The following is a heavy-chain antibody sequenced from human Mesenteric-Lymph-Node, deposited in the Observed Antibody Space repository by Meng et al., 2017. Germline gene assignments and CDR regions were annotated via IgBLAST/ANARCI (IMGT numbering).Heavy chain of an antibody. J-gene: IGHJ5*02. CDR3: ASVPYYSGSGSTWFDP. CDR1: GGSISTGGTY. D-gene: IGHD3-10*01. CDR2: SYSRGST. V-gene: IGHV4-31*01. Sequence: QVQPQESGPRLSMPSQTLAPPCTVSGGSISTGGTYWSWIRQQPGKGLEWIGYSYSRGSTYDIPSLKNLVTRSIVTWKNQFPLELSLVTAADTAVDYCASVPYYSGSGSTWFDPWGQGTLVTVSS.